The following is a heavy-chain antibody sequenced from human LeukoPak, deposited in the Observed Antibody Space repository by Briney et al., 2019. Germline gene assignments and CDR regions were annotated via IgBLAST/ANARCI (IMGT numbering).Heavy chain of an antibody. D-gene: IGHD6-13*01. Sequence: PGGSLRLSCAASGFTFSDYYMSWIRQAPGKGLEWVSYISSSGSTIYYADSVKGRFTISRDNAKNSLYLQMNSLRAEDTAVYYCARTYSSSRGYYYMDVWGKGTTVTISS. CDR3: ARTYSSSRGYYYMDV. J-gene: IGHJ6*03. CDR1: GFTFSDYY. CDR2: ISSSGSTI. V-gene: IGHV3-11*01.